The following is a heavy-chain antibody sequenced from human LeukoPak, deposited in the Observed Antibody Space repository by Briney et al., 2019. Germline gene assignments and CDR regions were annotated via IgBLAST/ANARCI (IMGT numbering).Heavy chain of an antibody. V-gene: IGHV3-53*01. J-gene: IGHJ4*02. CDR3: ASSYNYIFDY. CDR1: GFTVSSNY. CDR2: IYSGGST. D-gene: IGHD1-20*01. Sequence: GGSLPVPRAASGFTVSSNYMSWVRQAPGKGLEWVSVIYSGGSTYYPDSVKGRFTISRDNSKNTLYLQMNSLRAEDTAVYYCASSYNYIFDYWSQGTLVTVSS.